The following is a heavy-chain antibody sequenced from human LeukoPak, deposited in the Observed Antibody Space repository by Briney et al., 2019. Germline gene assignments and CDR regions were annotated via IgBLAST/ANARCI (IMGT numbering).Heavy chain of an antibody. CDR2: IYYTGST. V-gene: IGHV4-59*01. CDR3: ARAYYYGSGTFDI. D-gene: IGHD3-10*01. CDR1: GGSISPYY. Sequence: SETLSLTCTVSGGSISPYYWSWIRQPQGKGLEWIGYIYYTGSTYYNPSLKSRVTISIDTSKNQFSLKLTSVTAADTAVYYCARAYYYGSGTFDIWGQGTMVTVSS. J-gene: IGHJ3*02.